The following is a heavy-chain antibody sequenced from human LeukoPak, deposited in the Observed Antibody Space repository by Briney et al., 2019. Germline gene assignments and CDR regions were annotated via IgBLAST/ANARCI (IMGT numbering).Heavy chain of an antibody. CDR2: IKSKTDGGTT. V-gene: IGHV3-15*01. D-gene: IGHD1-1*01. Sequence: GGSLRLPCAASGFTFSTYGMHWVRQAPGKGLEWVGRIKSKTDGGTTDYAAPVKGRFTISRDDSKNTLYLQMNSLKTEDTAVYYCTTLLVQLERLGAFDIWGQGTMVTVSS. CDR1: GFTFSTYG. J-gene: IGHJ3*02. CDR3: TTLLVQLERLGAFDI.